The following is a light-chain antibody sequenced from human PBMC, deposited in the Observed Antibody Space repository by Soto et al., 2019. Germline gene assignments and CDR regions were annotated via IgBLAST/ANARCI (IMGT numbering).Light chain of an antibody. J-gene: IGKJ1*01. Sequence: EVVLTQSPATLSLSPGERATLSCRASQIISSYLAWYQQKPGLAPRLLIYDASNRATGIPARFSGSGSGTDFTLTISSLEPEDFAVYYCQQRSNWWTFGQGTKVEIK. CDR1: QIISSY. CDR2: DAS. V-gene: IGKV3-11*01. CDR3: QQRSNWWT.